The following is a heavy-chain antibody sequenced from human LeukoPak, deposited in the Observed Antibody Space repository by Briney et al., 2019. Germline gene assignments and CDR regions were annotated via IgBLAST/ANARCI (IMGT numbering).Heavy chain of an antibody. CDR2: ISGSGGST. CDR3: ARGMPRYDYIWGSYLPFDY. Sequence: GGSLRLSCAASGFTFSSYAMSWVRQAPGKGLEWVSAISGSGGSTYYADSVKGRFTISRDNSKNTLYLQMNSLRAEDTAVYYCARGMPRYDYIWGSYLPFDYWGQGTLVTVSS. V-gene: IGHV3-23*01. CDR1: GFTFSSYA. J-gene: IGHJ4*02. D-gene: IGHD3-16*02.